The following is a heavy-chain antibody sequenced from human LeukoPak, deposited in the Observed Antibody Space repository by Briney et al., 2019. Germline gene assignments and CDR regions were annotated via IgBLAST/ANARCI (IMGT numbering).Heavy chain of an antibody. V-gene: IGHV4-34*01. CDR3: ARGHPHYYDSSGYTTKNFDY. D-gene: IGHD3-22*01. CDR2: INHSGST. CDR1: GGSFSGYY. J-gene: IGHJ4*02. Sequence: PSETLSLTCAVYGGSFSGYYWSWIRQPPGKGLEWIGEINHSGSTNYNPPLKSRVTISVDTSKNQFSLKLSSVTAADTAVYYCARGHPHYYDSSGYTTKNFDYWGQGTLVTVSS.